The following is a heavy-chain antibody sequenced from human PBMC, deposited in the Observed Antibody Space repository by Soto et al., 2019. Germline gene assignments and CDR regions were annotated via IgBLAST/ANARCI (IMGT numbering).Heavy chain of an antibody. CDR1: GFTFSSYA. V-gene: IGHV3-30-3*01. Sequence: QVQLVESGGGVVQPGRSLRLSCAASGFTFSSYAMHWVRQAPGKGLEWVAVISYDGSNKYYADSVKCRFTISRDNSKNTLYLQMNSLRAEDTAVYYCASGSWDFWSGYHPDAFDIWGQGTMVTVSS. CDR2: ISYDGSNK. J-gene: IGHJ3*02. CDR3: ASGSWDFWSGYHPDAFDI. D-gene: IGHD3-3*01.